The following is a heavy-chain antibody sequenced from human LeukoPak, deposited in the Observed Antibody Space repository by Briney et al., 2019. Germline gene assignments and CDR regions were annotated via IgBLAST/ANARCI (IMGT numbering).Heavy chain of an antibody. V-gene: IGHV3-30*18. J-gene: IGHJ3*02. CDR3: AKDRSDYYDSSGPPTYAFDI. D-gene: IGHD3-22*01. Sequence: GGSLRLSSAASGFTFSSYGMHWVRQAPGKGLEWVAVISYDGSNKYYADSVKGRFTISRDNSKNTLYLQMNSLRAEDTAVYYCAKDRSDYYDSSGPPTYAFDIWGQGTMVTVSS. CDR2: ISYDGSNK. CDR1: GFTFSSYG.